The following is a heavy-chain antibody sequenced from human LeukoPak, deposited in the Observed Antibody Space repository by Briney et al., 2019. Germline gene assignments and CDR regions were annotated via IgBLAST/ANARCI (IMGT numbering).Heavy chain of an antibody. CDR1: GFTFSSYA. J-gene: IGHJ6*02. D-gene: IGHD4-17*01. CDR2: ISGSGGST. CDR3: AKDTRGDFRVVFYYYGMDV. V-gene: IGHV3-23*01. Sequence: GGSLRLSCAASGFTFSSYAMSWVRQAPGKGLEWVSAISGSGGSTYYADSVKGRFTISRDNSKNTLYLQMNSLRAEDTAVYYCAKDTRGDFRVVFYYYGMDVLGQGTTVTVS.